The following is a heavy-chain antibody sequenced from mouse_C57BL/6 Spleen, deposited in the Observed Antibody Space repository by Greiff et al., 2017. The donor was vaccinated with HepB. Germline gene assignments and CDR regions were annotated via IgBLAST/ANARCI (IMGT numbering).Heavy chain of an antibody. D-gene: IGHD1-2*01. CDR1: GFTFSSYA. CDR2: ISDGGSYT. V-gene: IGHV5-4*01. Sequence: EVQGVESGGGLVKPGGSLKLSCAASGFTFSSYAMSWVRQTPEKRLEWVATISDGGSYTYYPDNVKGRFTISRDNAKNNLYLQMSHLKSEDTAMYYCARGGLLRPYYFDYWGQGTTLTVSS. CDR3: ARGGLLRPYYFDY. J-gene: IGHJ2*01.